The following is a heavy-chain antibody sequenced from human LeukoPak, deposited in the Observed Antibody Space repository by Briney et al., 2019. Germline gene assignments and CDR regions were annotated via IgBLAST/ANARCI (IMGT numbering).Heavy chain of an antibody. CDR2: ISFDGRNT. D-gene: IGHD3-10*01. V-gene: IGHV3-30*04. Sequence: GGSLRLSCAASGFTFSTYAMHWVRQAPGKGLEWMAIISFDGRNTNYADSVRGRLTISRDNSRNTLYLQINSLTSEDTAIYYCAKVPYSDYGSGRPPFMDVWGQGTTVAVS. J-gene: IGHJ6*02. CDR3: AKVPYSDYGSGRPPFMDV. CDR1: GFTFSTYA.